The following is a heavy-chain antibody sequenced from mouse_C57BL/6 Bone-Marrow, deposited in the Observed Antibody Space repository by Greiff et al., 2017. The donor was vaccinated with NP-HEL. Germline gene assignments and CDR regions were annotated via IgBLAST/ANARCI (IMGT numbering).Heavy chain of an antibody. CDR3: ARNPAQARYFDY. CDR1: GYTFASYW. Sequence: QVQLQQPGAELVRPGSSVKLSCKASGYTFASYWMDWVKQRPGQGLEWIGIIYPSDSETHYNQKFRDKATLTVDKSSSTAYMQLSSLTSEDSAVYYCARNPAQARYFDYWGQGTTLTVSS. CDR2: IYPSDSET. V-gene: IGHV1-61*01. D-gene: IGHD3-2*02. J-gene: IGHJ2*01.